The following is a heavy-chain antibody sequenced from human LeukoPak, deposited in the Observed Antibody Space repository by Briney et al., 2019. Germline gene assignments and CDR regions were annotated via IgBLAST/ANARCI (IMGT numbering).Heavy chain of an antibody. V-gene: IGHV3-23*01. CDR2: ISGSGGST. CDR3: ARDGSSWNAEYFQH. Sequence: GGSLRLSCAASGFTFSSYAMSWVRQAPGKGLEWVSAISGSGGSTYYADSVKGRFTISRDNSKNTLYLQMNSLRAEDTAVYYCARDGSSWNAEYFQHWGQGTLVTVSS. D-gene: IGHD6-13*01. CDR1: GFTFSSYA. J-gene: IGHJ1*01.